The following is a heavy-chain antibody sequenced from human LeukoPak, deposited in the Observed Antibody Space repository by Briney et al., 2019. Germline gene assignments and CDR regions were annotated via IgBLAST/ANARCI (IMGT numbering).Heavy chain of an antibody. Sequence: GGSLRLSCAASGFTFSSYAMSWVRQAPGKGLEWVSAISGSGGSTYYADSVKGRFTISRGNSKNTLYLQMNSLRAEDTAVYYCAKDMRYYDFWSGTYWGQGTLVTVSS. D-gene: IGHD3-3*01. V-gene: IGHV3-23*01. CDR3: AKDMRYYDFWSGTY. J-gene: IGHJ4*02. CDR2: ISGSGGST. CDR1: GFTFSSYA.